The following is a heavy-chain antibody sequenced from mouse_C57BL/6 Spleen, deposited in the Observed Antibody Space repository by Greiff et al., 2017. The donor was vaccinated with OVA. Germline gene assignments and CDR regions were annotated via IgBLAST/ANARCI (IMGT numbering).Heavy chain of an antibody. J-gene: IGHJ2*01. CDR2: ILPGSGST. CDR3: ARSGRGVTTVVATEEY. D-gene: IGHD1-1*01. CDR1: GYTFTGYW. Sequence: VQLQQSGAELMKPGASVKLSCKASGYTFTGYWIEWVKQRPGHGLEWIGEILPGSGSTNYNEKFKGKATFTADTSSNTAYMQLSSLTTEDYAIYYCARSGRGVTTVVATEEYGGKGTTLTVSS. V-gene: IGHV1-9*01.